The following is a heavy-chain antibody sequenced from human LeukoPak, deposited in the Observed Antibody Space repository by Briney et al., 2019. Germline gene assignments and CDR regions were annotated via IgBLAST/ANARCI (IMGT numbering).Heavy chain of an antibody. Sequence: GGSLRLSCAASGFTFSNAWMSWVRQAPGKGLEWVAAFSYDGSNKYYADSVKGRFTISRDNSKYTLYLEMNSLRVEDTAVYYCARSYDSSGYYHGAGYSQIWGQGTLVTVSS. D-gene: IGHD3-22*01. V-gene: IGHV3-30-3*01. J-gene: IGHJ1*01. CDR2: FSYDGSNK. CDR3: ARSYDSSGYYHGAGYSQI. CDR1: GFTFSNAW.